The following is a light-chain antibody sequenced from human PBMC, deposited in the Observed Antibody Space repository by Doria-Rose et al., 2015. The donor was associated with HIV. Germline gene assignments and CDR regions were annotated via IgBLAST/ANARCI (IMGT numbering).Light chain of an antibody. CDR1: QSLLYTSKNY. CDR2: WAS. V-gene: IGKV4-1*01. Sequence: TQSPESLGMSLGERATLNCKSNQSLLYTSKNYLAWYQQKPGQPPKLLIYWASTRQSGVPARFSGSGSGTDFTLTISSLEAEDVAVYYCQQHCDTPSFGPGATVDIK. J-gene: IGKJ3*01. CDR3: QQHCDTPS.